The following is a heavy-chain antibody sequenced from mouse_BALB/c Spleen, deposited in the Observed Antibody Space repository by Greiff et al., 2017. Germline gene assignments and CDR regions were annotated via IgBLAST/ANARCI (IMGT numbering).Heavy chain of an antibody. V-gene: IGHV14-3*02. CDR1: GFNIKDTY. CDR3: ALLLRLRTY. J-gene: IGHJ3*01. D-gene: IGHD1-2*01. Sequence: VQLKESGAELVKPGASVKLSCTASGFNIKDTYMHWVKQRPEQGLEWIGRIDPANGNTKYDPKFQGKATITADTSSNTAYLQLSSLTSEDTAVYYCALLLRLRTYWGQGTLVTVSA. CDR2: IDPANGNT.